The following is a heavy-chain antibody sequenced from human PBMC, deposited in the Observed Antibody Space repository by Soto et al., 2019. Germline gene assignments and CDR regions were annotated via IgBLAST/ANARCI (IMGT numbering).Heavy chain of an antibody. Sequence: LXLSCAASGFTFSSYTMNWVRQAPGKGLEWVSYITSSSSTIYYADSVKGRFTISRDNAKNSLYLQMNSLRDEDTAVYYCARTLAAAAYYYYYGMDVWGQGTTVTVSS. CDR3: ARTLAAAAYYYYYGMDV. V-gene: IGHV3-48*02. CDR1: GFTFSSYT. CDR2: ITSSSSTI. J-gene: IGHJ6*02. D-gene: IGHD6-13*01.